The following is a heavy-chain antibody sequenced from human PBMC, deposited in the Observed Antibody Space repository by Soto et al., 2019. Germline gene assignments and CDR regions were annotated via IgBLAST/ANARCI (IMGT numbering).Heavy chain of an antibody. CDR3: AREGVTMVRERDDDAFDI. CDR2: ISAYNGNT. Sequence: SGKVSFKASCYTFTSYGISWVRQAPGQGLEWMGWISAYNGNTNYAQKLQGRVTMTTDTSTSTAYMELRSLRSDDTAVYYCAREGVTMVRERDDDAFDIWGQGTMVTVSS. D-gene: IGHD3-10*01. CDR1: CYTFTSYG. V-gene: IGHV1-18*01. J-gene: IGHJ3*02.